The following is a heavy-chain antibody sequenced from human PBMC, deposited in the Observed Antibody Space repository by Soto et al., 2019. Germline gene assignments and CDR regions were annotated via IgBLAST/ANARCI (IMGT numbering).Heavy chain of an antibody. CDR1: GFTFSGSA. J-gene: IGHJ6*02. D-gene: IGHD1-1*01. CDR2: IRGKANNYAT. Sequence: EVQLVESGGGLVQPGGSLKLSCAASGFTFSGSAMHWVRQASGKGLEWVGRIRGKANNYATAYAASVKGRFTISRDDSKNTAYLQMNSLKTEDTAVYYCRRSDCNDVLHYHYGMDVWGQGTTVTVSS. CDR3: RRSDCNDVLHYHYGMDV. V-gene: IGHV3-73*02.